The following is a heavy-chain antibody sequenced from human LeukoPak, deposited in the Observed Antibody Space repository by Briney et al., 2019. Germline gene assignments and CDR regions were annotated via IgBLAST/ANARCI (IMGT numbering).Heavy chain of an antibody. CDR2: IYYSGNT. Sequence: SGTLSLTCTVYATSISNGAYFGSWVRQHPGKGLEWIAYIYYSGNTYYNPSLKRRVTISVDTSKNQFSLKLSSVTAADPAVYCKAITNTILGALGLFDYWGQGTLVTVSS. V-gene: IGHV4-31*03. J-gene: IGHJ4*02. D-gene: IGHD3-3*01. CDR1: ATSISNGAYF. CDR3: AITNTILGALGLFDY.